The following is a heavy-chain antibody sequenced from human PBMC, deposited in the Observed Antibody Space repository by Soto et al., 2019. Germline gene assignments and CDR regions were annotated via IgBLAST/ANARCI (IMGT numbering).Heavy chain of an antibody. V-gene: IGHV1-18*01. D-gene: IGHD3-22*01. CDR2: ISAYNGNT. J-gene: IGHJ2*01. CDR3: ARGLDSSGYYYGGIWYFDL. CDR1: GYTFTSYG. Sequence: QVQLVQSGAEVKKPGASVKVSCKASGYTFTSYGISWVRQAPGQGLEWMGWISAYNGNTNYAQKLQGRVTMTTDTSTRTAYMELRSLRSDDTAVYYCARGLDSSGYYYGGIWYFDLWGRGTLVTVSS.